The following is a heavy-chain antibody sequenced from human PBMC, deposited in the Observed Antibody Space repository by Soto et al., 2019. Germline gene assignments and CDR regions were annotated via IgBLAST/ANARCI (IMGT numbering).Heavy chain of an antibody. CDR3: SGGVGDAL. D-gene: IGHD1-26*01. CDR2: TNQDGSEK. V-gene: IGHV3-7*04. J-gene: IGHJ4*02. Sequence: EDQLVESGGGLVQPGGSLRLTCAVSGFSFRSDWMNWVRQAPGKGLEWVAHTNQDGSEKYYLDSVKGRFTIFRDNAKNSLYLQMNSLRAEDTAVYYCSGGVGDALWGPGTLVTVSS. CDR1: GFSFRSDW.